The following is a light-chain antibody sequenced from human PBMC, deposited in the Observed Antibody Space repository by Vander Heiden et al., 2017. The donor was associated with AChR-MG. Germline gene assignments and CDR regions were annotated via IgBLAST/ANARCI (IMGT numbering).Light chain of an antibody. V-gene: IGKV1-39*01. CDR1: ENIKNY. CDR2: AIS. CDR3: QHYDSSPR. J-gene: IGKJ4*01. Sequence: IPMAQSPSSLSASVGARVTISCRASENIKNYLNWYQHKPGQAPKLLIYAISSLQSGVPSRFSGSGSRTDFTLTISRLQPEDLANYCFQHYDSSPRFGGGTRVEIK.